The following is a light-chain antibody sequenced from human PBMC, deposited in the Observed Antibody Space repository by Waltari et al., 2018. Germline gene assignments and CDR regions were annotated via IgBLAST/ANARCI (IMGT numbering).Light chain of an antibody. Sequence: DVLLTQSPSSLSASVGDRVTFTCRTSQDIGSYLNWYQQKPGEAPKLLIFAASSLQDGVPSRCTGSRSVTDFSLTISPLQPDDFATYYCQHTYNNPSSFGQGTKLEIK. CDR1: QDIGSY. J-gene: IGKJ2*01. CDR2: AAS. CDR3: QHTYNNPSS. V-gene: IGKV1-39*01.